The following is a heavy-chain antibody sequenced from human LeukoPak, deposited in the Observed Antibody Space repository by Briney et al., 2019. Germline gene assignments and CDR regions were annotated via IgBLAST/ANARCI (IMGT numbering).Heavy chain of an antibody. Sequence: GRSLRLSCAASGFTFSSYAMHWVRQAPGKGLEWVAVISYDGSNKYYADSVKGRFTISRDNSKNTLYLQMNSLRAEDTAVYYCANSPDYYYYMDVWGKGTTVTVSS. J-gene: IGHJ6*03. V-gene: IGHV3-30*01. CDR2: ISYDGSNK. CDR1: GFTFSSYA. CDR3: ANSPDYYYYMDV.